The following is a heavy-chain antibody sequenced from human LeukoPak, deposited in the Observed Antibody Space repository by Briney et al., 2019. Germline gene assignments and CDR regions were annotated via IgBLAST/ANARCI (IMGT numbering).Heavy chain of an antibody. J-gene: IGHJ4*02. D-gene: IGHD3-10*01. V-gene: IGHV4-61*02. CDR2: IYTSGST. Sequence: SQTLSLTCTVSGGSISSGSYYWSWIRQPAGKGLEWIGRIYTSGSTNYNPSLKSRVTISVGTSKNQFFLKLSSVTAADTAVYYCATGGSGSYLFDYWGQGTLVTVSS. CDR3: ATGGSGSYLFDY. CDR1: GGSISSGSYY.